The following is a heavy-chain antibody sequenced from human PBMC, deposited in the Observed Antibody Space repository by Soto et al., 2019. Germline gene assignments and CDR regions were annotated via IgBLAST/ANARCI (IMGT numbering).Heavy chain of an antibody. J-gene: IGHJ6*04. CDR1: RGTFSSYA. CDR2: IIPIVGTA. CDR3: ARDMVVAAAGTDYYAMDG. D-gene: IGHD6-13*01. V-gene: IGHV1-69*13. Sequence: SVKVSCKASRGTFSSYATSWVREAPGQGLEWMGGIIPIVGTANYAQKLQGRVTITADESTSTAYMELSSLRSEDTAGYYGARDMVVAAAGTDYYAMDGWGEGTTVTVSS.